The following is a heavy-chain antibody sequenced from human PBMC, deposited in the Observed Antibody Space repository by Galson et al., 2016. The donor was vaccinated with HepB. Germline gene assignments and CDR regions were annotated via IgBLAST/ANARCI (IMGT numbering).Heavy chain of an antibody. D-gene: IGHD2-21*02. J-gene: IGHJ4*02. V-gene: IGHV1-69*13. CDR1: GGTFSNFR. CDR2: IIPVSRTP. CDR3: ARGGPSNQALLFPEPLRT. Sequence: SVKVSCKASGGTFSNFRIDWVRQAPGQGLEWMGGIIPVSRTPNYAQKFQVRVTITADESTSSSYMEVIGLKSEDTAVYYCARGGPSNQALLFPEPLRTWGQGTLVTVSS.